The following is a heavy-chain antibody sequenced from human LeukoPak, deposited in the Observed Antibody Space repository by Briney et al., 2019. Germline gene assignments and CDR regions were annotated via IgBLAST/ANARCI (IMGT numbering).Heavy chain of an antibody. J-gene: IGHJ4*02. CDR3: ARTESYNNYPDY. CDR1: GYTFTNYG. CDR2: TSAYSGIT. D-gene: IGHD4-11*01. V-gene: IGHV1-18*01. Sequence: ASVKVSCKTSGYTFTNYGFSWVRQAPGQGLEWMGWTSAYSGITNYAQKLQGRVTMTTDTSTSTAYMELRRLRSDDTAVYYCARTESYNNYPDYWGQGTLVAVSS.